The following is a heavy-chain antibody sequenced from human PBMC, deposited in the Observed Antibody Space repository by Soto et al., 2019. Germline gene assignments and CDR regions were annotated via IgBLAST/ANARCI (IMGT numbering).Heavy chain of an antibody. D-gene: IGHD2-15*01. Sequence: ASVKVSCKASGYTFTGYYMHWVRQAPGQGLEWMGWINPNSGGTNYAQKFQGWVTMTRDTSISTAYMELSRLRSDDTAVYYCARNSQDNCSGGSCYWYFDLWGRGTLVTVSS. CDR2: INPNSGGT. J-gene: IGHJ2*01. CDR3: ARNSQDNCSGGSCYWYFDL. V-gene: IGHV1-2*04. CDR1: GYTFTGYY.